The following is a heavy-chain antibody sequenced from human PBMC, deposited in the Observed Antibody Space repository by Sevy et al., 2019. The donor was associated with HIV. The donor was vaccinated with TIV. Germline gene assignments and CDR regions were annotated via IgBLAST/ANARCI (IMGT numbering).Heavy chain of an antibody. CDR3: AKHIAYCGGDCYPPLYYFDY. D-gene: IGHD2-21*02. J-gene: IGHJ4*02. Sequence: GGSLRLSCAASGFTFSNYGMSWVRQAPGKGLEWVSAIGGSGYSTYYADSVKGRFTISRDKSKNTLYLQINSLRAGDTAVYYCAKHIAYCGGDCYPPLYYFDYWGQGTLVTVSS. V-gene: IGHV3-23*01. CDR2: IGGSGYST. CDR1: GFTFSNYG.